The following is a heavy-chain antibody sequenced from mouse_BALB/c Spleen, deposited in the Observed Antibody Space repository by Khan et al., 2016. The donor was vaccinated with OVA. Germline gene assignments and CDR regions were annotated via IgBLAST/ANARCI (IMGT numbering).Heavy chain of an antibody. CDR1: GYSFTLYY. Sequence: VQLQQSGPELVKPGASVKISCKASGYSFTLYYMSWVKQSHGKSLEWIGRVNPNTDNINYNQEFKGKAILTVDKSSNTAYMELRSLTSEDSAVYFGASGYDFFASWGQGTLVTVSA. J-gene: IGHJ3*01. D-gene: IGHD2-14*01. V-gene: IGHV1-26*01. CDR3: ASGYDFFAS. CDR2: VNPNTDNI.